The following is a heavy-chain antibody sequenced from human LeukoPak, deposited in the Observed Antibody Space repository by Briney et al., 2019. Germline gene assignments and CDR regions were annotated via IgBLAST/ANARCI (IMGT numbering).Heavy chain of an antibody. CDR1: GFTFSSYA. J-gene: IGHJ4*02. V-gene: IGHV3-23*01. Sequence: PGGSLRLSCAASGFTFSSYAMNWVPQAPGKGWEWVSTINGDAGDTHYADSVRGRFTISKANSKKTLFMQKNRLRDEETAVYYCRKSGSRDWDYFEYWGQGTLVTASS. CDR2: INGDAGDT. D-gene: IGHD6-19*01. CDR3: RKSGSRDWDYFEY.